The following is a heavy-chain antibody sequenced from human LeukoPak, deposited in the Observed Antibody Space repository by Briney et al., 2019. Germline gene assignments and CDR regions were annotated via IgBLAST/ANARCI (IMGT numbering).Heavy chain of an antibody. CDR2: INHSGST. CDR3: ARLVSSSMAAAGTKDY. Sequence: SETLSLTCAVYGGSFSGYYWSWIRQSPGKGLEWIGEINHSGSTNYNPSLKSRVTISVDTSKNQFSLKLSSVTAADTAVYYCARLVSSSMAAAGTKDYWSQGTLVTVSS. J-gene: IGHJ4*02. D-gene: IGHD6-13*01. CDR1: GGSFSGYY. V-gene: IGHV4-34*01.